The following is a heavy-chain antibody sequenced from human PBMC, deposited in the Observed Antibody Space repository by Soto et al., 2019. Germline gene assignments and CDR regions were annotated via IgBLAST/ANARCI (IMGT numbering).Heavy chain of an antibody. CDR2: INHSGST. D-gene: IGHD2-8*01. J-gene: IGHJ4*02. V-gene: IGHV4-34*01. Sequence: SETLSLTCAVYGGSFSGYCWSWIRQPPGKGLEWIGEINHSGSTNYNPSLKSRVTISVDTSKNQFSLMLSSVTAADKAVYYCATDTNYKFDYWGQGTLVTVSS. CDR3: ATDTNYKFDY. CDR1: GGSFSGYC.